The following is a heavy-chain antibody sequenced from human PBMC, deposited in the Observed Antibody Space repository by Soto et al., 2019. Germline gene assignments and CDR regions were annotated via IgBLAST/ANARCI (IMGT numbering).Heavy chain of an antibody. CDR1: GFTFSSYA. CDR3: AKGSSYYDFWSGYYTVGNEGDY. Sequence: GGSLRLSCAASGFTFSSYAISWVRQAPGKGLEWVSAISGSGGSTYYADSVKGRFTISRDNSKNTLYLQMNSLRAEDTAVYYCAKGSSYYDFWSGYYTVGNEGDYWGQGTLVTVSS. D-gene: IGHD3-3*01. CDR2: ISGSGGST. V-gene: IGHV3-23*01. J-gene: IGHJ4*02.